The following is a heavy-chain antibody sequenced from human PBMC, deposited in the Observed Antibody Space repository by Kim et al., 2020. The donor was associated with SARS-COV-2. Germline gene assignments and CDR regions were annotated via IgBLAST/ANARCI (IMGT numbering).Heavy chain of an antibody. V-gene: IGHV4-34*01. CDR2: INHSGST. D-gene: IGHD3-16*01. CDR3: ARGEGADSYYYGMDV. Sequence: SETLSLTCAVYGGSFSGYYWSGIRQPPGKGLEWIGEINHSGSTNYNPSLKSRVTISVDTSENQFSLKLSSVTAADTAVYYCARGEGADSYYYGMDVWGQGTTVTVSS. J-gene: IGHJ6*02. CDR1: GGSFSGYY.